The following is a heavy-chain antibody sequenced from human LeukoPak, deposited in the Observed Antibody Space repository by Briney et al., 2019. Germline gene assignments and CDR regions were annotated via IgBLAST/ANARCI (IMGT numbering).Heavy chain of an antibody. V-gene: IGHV3-23*01. J-gene: IGHJ4*02. CDR2: ISGSGGST. CDR1: GFTFSSYA. Sequence: GFLRLSCAASGFTFSSYAMSWVRQAPAKGLEWVSAISGSGGSTYYADSVKGRFTISRDNSKNTLYLQMNSLRAEDTAVYYCAKAGYGDSNFDYWGQGTLVTVSS. D-gene: IGHD4-17*01. CDR3: AKAGYGDSNFDY.